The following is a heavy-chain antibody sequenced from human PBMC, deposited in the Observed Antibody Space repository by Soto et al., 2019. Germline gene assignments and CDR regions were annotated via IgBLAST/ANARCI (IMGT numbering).Heavy chain of an antibody. CDR3: ARDSGYSYDFFDY. D-gene: IGHD5-18*01. Sequence: QVQLVESGGGVVQPGRSLRLSCAASGFTFSSYAMHWVRQAPGKGLEWVAVISYDGSNKYYADSVKGRFTISRDNSKNTQYLQMNSLRAEDTAVYYCARDSGYSYDFFDYWGQGTLVTVSS. V-gene: IGHV3-30-3*01. J-gene: IGHJ4*02. CDR2: ISYDGSNK. CDR1: GFTFSSYA.